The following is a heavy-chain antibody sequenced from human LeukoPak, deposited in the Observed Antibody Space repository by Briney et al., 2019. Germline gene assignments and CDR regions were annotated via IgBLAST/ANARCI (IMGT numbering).Heavy chain of an antibody. Sequence: ASVKVSCKAPGYTFTSYGISWVRQAPGQGLEWMGWISAYNGNTNYAQKLQGRVTITTDESTSTAYMELSSLTSEDTAVYFCAKGRGDGYCTNGICYPPYFDYWGQGTLVTVSS. CDR1: GYTFTSYG. CDR3: AKGRGDGYCTNGICYPPYFDY. D-gene: IGHD2-8*01. CDR2: ISAYNGNT. V-gene: IGHV1-18*01. J-gene: IGHJ4*02.